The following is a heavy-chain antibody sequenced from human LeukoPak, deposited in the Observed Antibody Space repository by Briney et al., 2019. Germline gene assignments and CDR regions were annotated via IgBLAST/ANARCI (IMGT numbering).Heavy chain of an antibody. V-gene: IGHV4-61*01. CDR2: IYYSGST. CDR1: GGSISSSSYY. D-gene: IGHD3-22*01. Sequence: SETLSLTCTVSGGSISSSSYYWGWIRQPPGKGLEWIGYIYYSGSTNYNPSLKSRVTISVDTSKNQFSLKLSSVTAADTAVYYCAREVSYDSCGYYPAFDYWGQGTLVTVSS. CDR3: AREVSYDSCGYYPAFDY. J-gene: IGHJ4*02.